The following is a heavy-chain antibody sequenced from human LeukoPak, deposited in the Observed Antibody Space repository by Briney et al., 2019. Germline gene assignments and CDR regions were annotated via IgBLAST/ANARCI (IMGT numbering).Heavy chain of an antibody. V-gene: IGHV3-9*03. Sequence: PWGSLRLSCAASGFTFSSYGMSWVRQAPGKGLEWVSGISWNSGSIGYADSVKGRFTISRDNAKNSLYLQMNSLRAEDMALYYCAKTMVRGVIMQNGFDYWGQGTLVTVSS. J-gene: IGHJ4*02. D-gene: IGHD3-10*01. CDR1: GFTFSSYG. CDR3: AKTMVRGVIMQNGFDY. CDR2: ISWNSGSI.